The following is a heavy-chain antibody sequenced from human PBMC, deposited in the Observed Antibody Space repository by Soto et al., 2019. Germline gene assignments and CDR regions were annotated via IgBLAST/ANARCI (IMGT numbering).Heavy chain of an antibody. CDR3: ARRLYYDSSGYVDY. J-gene: IGHJ4*02. CDR1: GGSISSGGYS. V-gene: IGHV4-30-2*03. Sequence: SETLSLTCAVSGGSISSGGYSWSWIRQPPGKGLEWIGYIYHSGSTYYNPSLKSRVTISVDTSKNQFSLKLSSVTAADTAVYYCARRLYYDSSGYVDYWGQGTLVTVSS. CDR2: IYHSGST. D-gene: IGHD3-22*01.